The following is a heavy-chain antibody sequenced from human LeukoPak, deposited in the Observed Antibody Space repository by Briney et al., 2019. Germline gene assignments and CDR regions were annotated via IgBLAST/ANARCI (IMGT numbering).Heavy chain of an antibody. CDR1: GFTVSSNY. J-gene: IGHJ3*02. CDR2: IYSGGST. V-gene: IGHV3-53*01. D-gene: IGHD2-2*02. Sequence: GGSLRLSCAASGFTVSSNYMSWVRQAPGKGLEWVSVIYSGGSTYYADSVKGRFTVSRDNSKNTLYLQMNSLRAEDTAVYYCARGHEYCSSTSCYNSFDIWGQGTMVTVSS. CDR3: ARGHEYCSSTSCYNSFDI.